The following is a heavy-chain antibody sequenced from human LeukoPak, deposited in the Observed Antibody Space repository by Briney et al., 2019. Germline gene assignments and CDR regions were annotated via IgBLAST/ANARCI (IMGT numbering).Heavy chain of an antibody. Sequence: PSETLSLTCTVSGGSISSGDYYWSWIRQPPGKGLEWIGYIYYSGSTYYNPSLKSRVTISVDTSKNQFSLKLSSVTAADTAVYYCARVFGVYYYDSSGSFYFDYWGQGTLVTVSS. D-gene: IGHD3-22*01. J-gene: IGHJ4*02. CDR3: ARVFGVYYYDSSGSFYFDY. CDR1: GGSISSGDYY. V-gene: IGHV4-30-4*08. CDR2: IYYSGST.